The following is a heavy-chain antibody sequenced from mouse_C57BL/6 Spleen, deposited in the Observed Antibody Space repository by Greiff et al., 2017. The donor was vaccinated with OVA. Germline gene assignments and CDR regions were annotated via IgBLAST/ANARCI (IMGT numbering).Heavy chain of an antibody. J-gene: IGHJ3*01. CDR3: AQTDAY. Sequence: EVKLVESGGGLVKPGGSLKLSCAASGFTFSSYAMSWVRQTPEKRLAWVATISDGGSYTYYPDNVKGRFTISRDNAKNNLYLQMSHLKSEDTAMYYCAQTDAYWGQGTLVTVSA. V-gene: IGHV5-4*03. CDR2: ISDGGSYT. D-gene: IGHD3-2*01. CDR1: GFTFSSYA.